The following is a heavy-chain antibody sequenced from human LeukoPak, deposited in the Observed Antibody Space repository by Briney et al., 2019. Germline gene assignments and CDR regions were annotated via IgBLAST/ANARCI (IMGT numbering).Heavy chain of an antibody. Sequence: PSETLSLTCTVSGGSISSYYWSWIRQPPGKGLEWIGYIYYSGRTNYNPSLKSRVTISVDTSKNQFSLKLSSVTAADTAVYYCAREGQDGDYDYWGQGTLVTVSS. D-gene: IGHD4-17*01. J-gene: IGHJ4*02. CDR2: IYYSGRT. CDR1: GGSISSYY. V-gene: IGHV4-59*01. CDR3: AREGQDGDYDY.